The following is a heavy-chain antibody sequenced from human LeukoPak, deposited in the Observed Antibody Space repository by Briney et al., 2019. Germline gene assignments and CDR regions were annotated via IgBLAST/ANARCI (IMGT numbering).Heavy chain of an antibody. CDR2: FDPEDGET. CDR3: ARDPYSSSWIDY. D-gene: IGHD6-13*01. V-gene: IGHV1-24*01. CDR1: GYTLTELS. J-gene: IGHJ4*02. Sequence: VASVKVSCKVSGYTLTELSMHWVRQAPGKGLEWMGGFDPEDGETIYAQKFQGRVTMTRDTSISTAYMELSRLRSDNTAVYYCARDPYSSSWIDYWGQGTLVTVSS.